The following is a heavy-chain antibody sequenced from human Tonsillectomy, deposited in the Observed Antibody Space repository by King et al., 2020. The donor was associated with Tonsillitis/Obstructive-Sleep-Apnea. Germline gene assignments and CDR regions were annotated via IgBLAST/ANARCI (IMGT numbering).Heavy chain of an antibody. CDR2: SSGGGGST. D-gene: IGHD3-10*01. J-gene: IGHJ4*02. Sequence: VQLVESGGGLVQPGGSLRLSCAASGITFSSYAMSWVRQAPGKGLEWVSTSSGGGGSTYYADSGKGRLSNPRDNSKNTLYLQMNSLRAEDTAVYYCAKAMVQGIIITIFDYWGQGTLVTVSS. V-gene: IGHV3-23*04. CDR3: AKAMVQGIIITIFDY. CDR1: GITFSSYA.